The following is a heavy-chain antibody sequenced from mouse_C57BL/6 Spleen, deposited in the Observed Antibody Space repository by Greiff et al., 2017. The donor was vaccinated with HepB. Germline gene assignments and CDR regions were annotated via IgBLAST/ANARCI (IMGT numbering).Heavy chain of an antibody. CDR3: ARDGNYGCAMDY. D-gene: IGHD2-1*01. CDR2: INYDGSST. J-gene: IGHJ4*01. CDR1: GFTFSDYY. V-gene: IGHV5-16*01. Sequence: EVKLMESEGGLVQPGRSMKLSCTASGFTFSDYYMAWVRQVPEKGLEWVANINYDGSSTYYLDSLKSRFIISRDNAKNILYLQMSSLKSEDTATYYCARDGNYGCAMDYWGQGTSVTVSS.